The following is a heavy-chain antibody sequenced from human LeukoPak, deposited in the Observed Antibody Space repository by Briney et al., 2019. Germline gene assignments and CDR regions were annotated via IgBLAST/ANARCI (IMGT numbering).Heavy chain of an antibody. J-gene: IGHJ5*02. V-gene: IGHV1-46*01. CDR1: GYTFTNFY. D-gene: IGHD4-17*01. CDR3: ARDDNGDNWFDP. CDR2: INPSGGST. Sequence: ASVKVSCKASGYTFTNFYMHWARRAPGHGLEWMGVINPSGGSTSYAQKFQGRVTMTRDTSTSTVYMELSSLRSEDTAVYYCARDDNGDNWFDPGGQGTLVTVSS.